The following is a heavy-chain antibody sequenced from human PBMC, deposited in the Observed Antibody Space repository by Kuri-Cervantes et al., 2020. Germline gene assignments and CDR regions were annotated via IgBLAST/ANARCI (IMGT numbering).Heavy chain of an antibody. CDR1: GFIFSNVW. CDR2: ISSSGSTI. Sequence: GESLKISCAASGFIFSNVWMSWVRQAPGKGLEWVSYISSSGSTIYYADSVKGRFTISRDNAKNSLYLQMNSLRAEDTAVYCCARGDYGDYGREGLTGYFQHWGQGTLVTVSS. J-gene: IGHJ1*01. D-gene: IGHD4-17*01. V-gene: IGHV3-11*04. CDR3: ARGDYGDYGREGLTGYFQH.